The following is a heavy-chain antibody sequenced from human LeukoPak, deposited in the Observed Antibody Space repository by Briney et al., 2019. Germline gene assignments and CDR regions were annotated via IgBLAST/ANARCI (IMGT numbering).Heavy chain of an antibody. J-gene: IGHJ6*03. CDR1: GGSFSGYY. D-gene: IGHD3-10*01. CDR3: ARHAWDYGSGSYSYYYYMDV. V-gene: IGHV4-34*01. CDR2: INHSGST. Sequence: SETLSLTCAVYGGSFSGYYWSWIRQPPGKGLEWIGEINHSGSTNYNPSLKSRVTISVDTSKNQFSLKLSSVTAADTAVYYCARHAWDYGSGSYSYYYYMDVWGKGTTVTVSS.